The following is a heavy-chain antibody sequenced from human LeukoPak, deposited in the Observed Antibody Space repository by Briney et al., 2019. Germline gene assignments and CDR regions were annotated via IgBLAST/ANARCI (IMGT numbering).Heavy chain of an antibody. J-gene: IGHJ4*02. CDR1: GFSFSTYL. V-gene: IGHV3-30*02. CDR2: IRSDGRNK. CDR3: VTGSTWYFDY. D-gene: IGHD6-13*01. Sequence: GGPLRLSCAASGFSFSTYLMHWVRQAPGKGLEWVAYIRSDGRNKYYADSMKGRFTISRDNSKNTLSLQMRSLRTEDTAMYYCVTGSTWYFDYWGQGTLVTVSS.